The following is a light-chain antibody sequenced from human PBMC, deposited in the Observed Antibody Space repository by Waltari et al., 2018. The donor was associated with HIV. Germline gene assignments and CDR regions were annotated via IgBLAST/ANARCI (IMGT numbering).Light chain of an antibody. Sequence: QSALTQPASVSGSPGQSITISCTGSSSDVGYNVFSWYQQHPGKVPKLLISEVNKRPSGVSNRFSGSKSGNTASLTISGLQAEDEADYYSCSYSITSTSVLFGGGTKVTVV. J-gene: IGLJ2*01. CDR2: EVN. CDR3: CSYSITSTSVL. CDR1: SSDVGYNV. V-gene: IGLV2-23*02.